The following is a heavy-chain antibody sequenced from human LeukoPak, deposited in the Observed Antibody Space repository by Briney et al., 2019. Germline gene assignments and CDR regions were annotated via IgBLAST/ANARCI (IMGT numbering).Heavy chain of an antibody. CDR1: GFTFSSYG. CDR3: AREGPRGNSQFDY. Sequence: GGSLRLPCAASGFTFSSYGMHWVRQAPGKGLEWVALIWYDGSNKYYTDSVKGRLTISRDNSKNTLYLQMNSLRAEDTAIYYCAREGPRGNSQFDYWGQGTLVTVSS. V-gene: IGHV3-33*01. J-gene: IGHJ4*02. CDR2: IWYDGSNK. D-gene: IGHD2/OR15-2a*01.